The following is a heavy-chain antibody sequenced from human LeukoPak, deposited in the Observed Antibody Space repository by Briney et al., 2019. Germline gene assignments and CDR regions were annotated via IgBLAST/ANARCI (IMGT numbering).Heavy chain of an antibody. D-gene: IGHD2-2*01. Sequence: PSETLSLTCTVSGGSISSYYWSWIRQPPGKGLEWIGYIYYSGSTNYNPSLKSRVTMSVDTSKNQFSLKLSSVTAADTAVYYCARDSTHCSSTSCYPYYFDYWGQGTLVTVSA. J-gene: IGHJ4*02. CDR3: ARDSTHCSSTSCYPYYFDY. CDR2: IYYSGST. CDR1: GGSISSYY. V-gene: IGHV4-59*12.